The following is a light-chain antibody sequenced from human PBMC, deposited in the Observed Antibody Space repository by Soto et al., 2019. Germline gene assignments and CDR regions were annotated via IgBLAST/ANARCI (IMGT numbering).Light chain of an antibody. CDR1: QSVSSSY. CDR3: QQYGSSPPIT. Sequence: EIVLTQSPGTLSLSPGARATLSCRASQSVSSSYLAWYQQKPGQAPRLLIYGASSRATGIPDRFSGSGSGTDFTLTIIRLEPEDFAVYYFQQYGSSPPITFGQGTRLEIK. J-gene: IGKJ5*01. CDR2: GAS. V-gene: IGKV3-20*01.